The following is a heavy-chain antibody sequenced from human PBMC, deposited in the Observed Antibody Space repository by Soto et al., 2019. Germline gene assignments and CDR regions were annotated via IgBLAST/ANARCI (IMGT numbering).Heavy chain of an antibody. CDR2: INPSGGST. J-gene: IGHJ4*02. V-gene: IGHV1-46*01. CDR1: GYTFTSYY. Sequence: ASVKVSCKAYGYTFTSYYMHWVRQAPGQGREWMGRINPSGGSTSYAQKFQGRVTMTRDTSTSTAYMELRSLRSDDTAVYYCARGLMYSNDYWGQGTLVTVSS. CDR3: ARGLMYSNDY. D-gene: IGHD2-21*01.